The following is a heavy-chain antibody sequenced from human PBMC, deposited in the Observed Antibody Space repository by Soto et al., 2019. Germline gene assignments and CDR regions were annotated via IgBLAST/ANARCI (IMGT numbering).Heavy chain of an antibody. CDR2: ISYDGSNK. CDR3: ARAITLLEWRYYYYGMDV. J-gene: IGHJ6*02. CDR1: GFTFSSYA. V-gene: IGHV3-30-3*01. Sequence: GGSLRLSCAASGFTFSSYAMHWVRQAPGKGLEWVAVISYDGSNKYYADSVKGRFTISRDNSKHTLYLQMNSLRAEDTAVYYCARAITLLEWRYYYYGMDVWGHGTTVTVSS. D-gene: IGHD3-3*01.